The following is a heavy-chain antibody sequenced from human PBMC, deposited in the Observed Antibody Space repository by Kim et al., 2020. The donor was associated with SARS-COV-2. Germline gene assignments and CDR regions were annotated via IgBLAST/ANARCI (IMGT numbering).Heavy chain of an antibody. CDR1: GFTFSSYS. CDR3: ARDLFPYYCSGGSCYSYDTNIDY. D-gene: IGHD2-15*01. J-gene: IGHJ4*02. CDR2: ISSSSSYI. V-gene: IGHV3-21*01. Sequence: GGSLRLSCAASGFTFSSYSMNWVRQAPGKGLEWVSSISSSSSYIYYADSVKGRFTISRDNAKNSLYLQMNSLRAEDTAVYYCARDLFPYYCSGGSCYSYDTNIDYWGQGTLVTVSS.